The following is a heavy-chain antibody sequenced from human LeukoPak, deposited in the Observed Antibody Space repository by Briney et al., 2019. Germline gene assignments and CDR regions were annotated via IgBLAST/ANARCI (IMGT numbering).Heavy chain of an antibody. CDR1: GGSISSGGYY. D-gene: IGHD3-22*01. CDR2: IYYSGST. J-gene: IGHJ3*02. CDR3: ARDRYGSSGCDAFDI. Sequence: SETLSLTCIVSGGSISSGGYYWSWIRQHPGKGLEWIGYIYYSGSTYYNPSLKSRVTISVDTSKNQFSLKLSSVTAADTAVYYCARDRYGSSGCDAFDIWGQGTMVTVSS. V-gene: IGHV4-31*03.